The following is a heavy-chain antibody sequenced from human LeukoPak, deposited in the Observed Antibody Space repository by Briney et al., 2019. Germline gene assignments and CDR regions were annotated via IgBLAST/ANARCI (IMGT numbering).Heavy chain of an antibody. CDR3: ARTVGATTGGNWFDP. Sequence: GASVKASCKASGYTFTSYGISWVRQAPGQGLEWMGWISAYNGNTNYAQKLQGRVTMTTDTSTSTAYMELRSLRSDDTAVYYCARTVGATTGGNWFDPWGQGTLVTVSS. V-gene: IGHV1-18*01. D-gene: IGHD1-26*01. CDR2: ISAYNGNT. CDR1: GYTFTSYG. J-gene: IGHJ5*02.